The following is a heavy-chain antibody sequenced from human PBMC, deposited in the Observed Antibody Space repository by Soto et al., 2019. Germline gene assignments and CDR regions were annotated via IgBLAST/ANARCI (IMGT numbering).Heavy chain of an antibody. CDR3: ARHGPRVYYDNSDYYYYGMDV. CDR2: IYPGDSDT. J-gene: IGHJ6*02. D-gene: IGHD3-22*01. V-gene: IGHV5-51*01. Sequence: PGESLKISCKGSGYSFTIYWIGWVRQMPGKGLEWMGIIYPGDSDTRYSPSFQGRVTISADKSISTAYLQWSSLKASDTAMYYRARHGPRVYYDNSDYYYYGMDVWGQGTTVTVSS. CDR1: GYSFTIYW.